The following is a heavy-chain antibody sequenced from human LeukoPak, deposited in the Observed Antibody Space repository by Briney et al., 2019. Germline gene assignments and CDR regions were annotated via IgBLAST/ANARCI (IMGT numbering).Heavy chain of an antibody. Sequence: GESLKISCKGSGYSFTSYWIGWVRQVPGKGLEWMGIIYPGDSDTRYSPSFQGQVTISADKSISTAYLQWSSLKASDTAMYYCARHLGDFWSGYSVGYWGQGTLVTVSS. V-gene: IGHV5-51*01. J-gene: IGHJ4*02. CDR1: GYSFTSYW. D-gene: IGHD3-3*01. CDR3: ARHLGDFWSGYSVGY. CDR2: IYPGDSDT.